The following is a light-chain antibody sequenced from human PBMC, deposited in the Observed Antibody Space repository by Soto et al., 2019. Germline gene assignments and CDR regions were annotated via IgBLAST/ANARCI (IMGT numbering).Light chain of an antibody. CDR3: QSYDSSLSGYVV. V-gene: IGLV1-40*01. CDR1: SSNIGAGYD. J-gene: IGLJ2*01. CDR2: VNN. Sequence: QSVLTQPPSVSGAPGQRVTISCTGSSSNIGAGYDVHWYQQLPGTAPKLLIYVNNNRPPGVPDRFSGSKSGTSASLAITGLQAEDEADYYCQSYDSSLSGYVVFGGGTKLTVL.